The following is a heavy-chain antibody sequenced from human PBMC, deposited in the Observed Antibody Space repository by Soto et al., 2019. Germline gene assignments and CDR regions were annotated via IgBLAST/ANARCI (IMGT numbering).Heavy chain of an antibody. V-gene: IGHV4-31*03. D-gene: IGHD1-26*01. CDR2: IYYSGTA. Sequence: QLQLRESGPGLVQPAQTLSLTCTVAGGSITGGFSYWTWVRQHPGKGLEWVGHIYYSGTAYYNPSLKSRVALSGDPSQNRFSLKLSSVTAADTAIYFCARSLPGGTVFYMDIWGEGSTVTVSS. J-gene: IGHJ6*03. CDR3: ARSLPGGTVFYMDI. CDR1: GGSITGGFSY.